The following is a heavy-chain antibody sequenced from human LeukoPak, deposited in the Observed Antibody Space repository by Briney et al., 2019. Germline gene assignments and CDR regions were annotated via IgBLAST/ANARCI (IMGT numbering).Heavy chain of an antibody. D-gene: IGHD4-17*01. V-gene: IGHV1-69*13. J-gene: IGHJ6*04. CDR3: ARGPTVTTKPYYYYGMDV. CDR2: IILIFGTA. Sequence: SVKVSCKASGGTFSSYAISWVRQAPGQGLEWMGGIILIFGTANYAQKFQGRVTITADESTSTAYMELSSLRSEDTAVYYCARGPTVTTKPYYYYGMDVWGKGTTVTVSS. CDR1: GGTFSSYA.